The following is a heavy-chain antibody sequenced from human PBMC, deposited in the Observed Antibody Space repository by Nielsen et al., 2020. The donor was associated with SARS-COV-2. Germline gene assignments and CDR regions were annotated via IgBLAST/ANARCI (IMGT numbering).Heavy chain of an antibody. V-gene: IGHV1-46*01. CDR1: GYTFTSYY. J-gene: IGHJ6*02. CDR3: ARDGCTVVTFGTCYYGMDV. D-gene: IGHD4-23*01. CDR2: INPSGGST. Sequence: SVKVSCKASGYTFTSYYMHWVRQAPGQGLEWMGIINPSGGSTSYAQKFQGRVTMTRDTSTSTVYMELSSLRSEDTAVYYCARDGCTVVTFGTCYYGMDVWGQGTTVTVSS.